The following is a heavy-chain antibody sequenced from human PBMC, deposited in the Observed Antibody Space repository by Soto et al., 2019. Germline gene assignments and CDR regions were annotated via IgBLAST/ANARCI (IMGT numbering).Heavy chain of an antibody. J-gene: IGHJ5*02. CDR3: ATSGSSTWYRGWFDP. CDR1: GGSISSSSYY. CDR2: IYYSGST. V-gene: IGHV4-39*01. D-gene: IGHD6-13*01. Sequence: SETLSLTCTVSGGSISSSSYYWGWIRQPPGKGLEWIGSIYYSGSTYYNPSLKSRVTISVDTSKNQFSLKLNSVSTADTAVYYCATSGSSTWYRGWFDPWGQGTLVTVSS.